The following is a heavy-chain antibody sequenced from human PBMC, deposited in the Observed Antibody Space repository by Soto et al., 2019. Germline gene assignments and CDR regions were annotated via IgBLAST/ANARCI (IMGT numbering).Heavy chain of an antibody. J-gene: IGHJ4*02. Sequence: SETLSLTCAVYGGSFSGYYWSWIRQPPGKGLEWIGEINHRGNPNYNPSLKSRVTISEDTSKNQFSLKLSSVTAADTAVYSCARHYGDGYDYVDYWGQGTLVNVSS. CDR1: GGSFSGYY. V-gene: IGHV4-34*01. CDR2: INHRGNP. D-gene: IGHD5-12*01. CDR3: ARHYGDGYDYVDY.